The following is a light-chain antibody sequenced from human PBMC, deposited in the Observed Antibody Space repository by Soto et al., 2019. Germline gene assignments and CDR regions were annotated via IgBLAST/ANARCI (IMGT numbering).Light chain of an antibody. CDR3: QSCDNGLGGLYV. CDR2: GDT. V-gene: IGLV1-40*01. CDR1: NSNIGASYE. Sequence: QSVLTQPPSVSGAPGQRVTISCTGSNSNIGASYEVHWYQHLPGTAPKLLIYGDTNRPSGVPDRCSGSKSGASASLASTRLQAEDEADYYSQSCDNGLGGLYVLGTGTKLTVL. J-gene: IGLJ1*01.